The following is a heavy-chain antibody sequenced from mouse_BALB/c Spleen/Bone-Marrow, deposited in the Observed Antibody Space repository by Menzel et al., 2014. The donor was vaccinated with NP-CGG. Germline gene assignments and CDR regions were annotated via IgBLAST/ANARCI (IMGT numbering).Heavy chain of an antibody. J-gene: IGHJ3*01. V-gene: IGHV1-14*01. Sequence: VQLQQSGPELVKPGASVKMSCKASGYTLTTYVMHWVKQKPGQGLEWIGYINPYNDDSKYNEKFKGRATLTSDKSSSTAYMELSSLTSEDSAVYYCARDYYGSTSFAYWGQGTLVTVSA. D-gene: IGHD1-1*01. CDR2: INPYNDDS. CDR3: ARDYYGSTSFAY. CDR1: GYTLTTYV.